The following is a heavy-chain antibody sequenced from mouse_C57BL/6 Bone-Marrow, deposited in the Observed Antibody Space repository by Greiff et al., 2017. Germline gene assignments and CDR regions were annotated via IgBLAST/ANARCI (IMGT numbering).Heavy chain of an antibody. CDR3: GTSDYGTGRAMDY. V-gene: IGHV1-82*01. J-gene: IGHJ4*01. Sequence: QVQLQQSGPELVKPGASVKISCKASGYAFSSSRMNWVKQRPGKGLEWIGRIYPGDGATNYNGKFKGKATLTADKSSSTAYMQLNSLTSEDSAVFFCGTSDYGTGRAMDYWGQGTSVTVSS. CDR2: IYPGDGAT. CDR1: GYAFSSSR. D-gene: IGHD2-1*01.